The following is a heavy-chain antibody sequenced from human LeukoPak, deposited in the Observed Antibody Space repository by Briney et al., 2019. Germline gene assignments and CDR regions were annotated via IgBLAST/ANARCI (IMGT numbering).Heavy chain of an antibody. D-gene: IGHD6-13*01. CDR1: GGSISSGGFY. CDR3: ARAHSGSWSMDS. J-gene: IGHJ4*02. V-gene: IGHV4-31*03. CDR2: IHNSGST. Sequence: SETLSLTCSVTGGSISSGGFYWSWIRQHPGQGLEWIGYIHNSGSTYYNPSLQSRAIISLDTTKSQFSLQLNSVTAADTAVYYCARAHSGSWSMDSWGQGTLVTVSS.